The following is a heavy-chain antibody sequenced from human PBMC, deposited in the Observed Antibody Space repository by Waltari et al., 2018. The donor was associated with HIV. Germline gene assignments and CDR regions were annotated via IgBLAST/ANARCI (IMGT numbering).Heavy chain of an antibody. J-gene: IGHJ3*01. Sequence: LRLQESGAGLLKPSSTLSFPCIVSGCPVRSSGLFSEWTGQSTGKGLELIGYIYYTGSNYYNPSLKSRVNISLDRSKNQFSLRLSYVSAADTAVYYCARDRFCNGNGCSPSDAFDVWGQGRMVTVSS. D-gene: IGHD2-15*01. CDR2: IYYTGSN. CDR1: GCPVRSSGLF. CDR3: ARDRFCNGNGCSPSDAFDV. V-gene: IGHV4-30-2*06.